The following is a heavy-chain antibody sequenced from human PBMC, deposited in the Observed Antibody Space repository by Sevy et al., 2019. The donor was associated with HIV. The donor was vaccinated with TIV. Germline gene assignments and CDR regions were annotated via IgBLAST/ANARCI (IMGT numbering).Heavy chain of an antibody. D-gene: IGHD4-17*01. CDR1: GYTFTGYY. V-gene: IGHV1-2*06. CDR2: INPNSGGT. Sequence: ASVKVSCKASGYTFTGYYFHWVRQAPGQGLEWMGRINPNSGGTNYAQKFQGRVTMTRDMSISTAYMELSSLRSDDTAVYYCARGGVEMTTRGWGQGTRVTVSS. J-gene: IGHJ4*02. CDR3: ARGGVEMTTRG.